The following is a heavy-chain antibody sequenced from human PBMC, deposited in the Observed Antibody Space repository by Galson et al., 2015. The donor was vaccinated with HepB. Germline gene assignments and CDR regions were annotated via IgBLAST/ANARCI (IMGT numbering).Heavy chain of an antibody. Sequence: SLRLSCAASGFIFSDYYTSWIHQAPGKGLEWISYISGSTIYTNYAGSVKGRFTISRDNAKNSLYLHLNSVTAEDTAVYYCARVADADYGDHTHFDYWGQGTLVTVSS. CDR1: GFIFSDYY. V-gene: IGHV3-11*06. CDR2: ISGSTIYT. D-gene: IGHD4-17*01. J-gene: IGHJ4*02. CDR3: ARVADADYGDHTHFDY.